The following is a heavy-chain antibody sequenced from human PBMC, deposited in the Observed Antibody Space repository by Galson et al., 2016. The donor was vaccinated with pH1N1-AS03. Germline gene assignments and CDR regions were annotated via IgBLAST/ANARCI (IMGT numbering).Heavy chain of an antibody. V-gene: IGHV3-23*01. J-gene: IGHJ1*01. Sequence: SLRLSCAASGFTFNNFAMAWVRQCPGKGLEWVSGISGSGVTTYYADSVKGRFTLSRDNFKSTLHLQMSSLTVADTAINFCVKGDNWDSPSMTFHYWGQGTLVTVSS. CDR3: VKGDNWDSPSMTFHY. D-gene: IGHD5-24*01. CDR2: ISGSGVTT. CDR1: GFTFNNFA.